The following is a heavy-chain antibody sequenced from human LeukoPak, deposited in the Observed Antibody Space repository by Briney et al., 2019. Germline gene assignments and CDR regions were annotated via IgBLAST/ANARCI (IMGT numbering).Heavy chain of an antibody. CDR3: ARRIGSFDY. Sequence: PSETLSLTCAVYGGSFSGYYWSWIRQPPGKELEWIGEINHSGSTNYNPSLKSRVTISVDTSKNQFSLKLSSVTAADTAVYYCARRIGSFDYWGQGTLVTVSS. CDR2: INHSGST. D-gene: IGHD2-15*01. CDR1: GGSFSGYY. V-gene: IGHV4-34*01. J-gene: IGHJ4*02.